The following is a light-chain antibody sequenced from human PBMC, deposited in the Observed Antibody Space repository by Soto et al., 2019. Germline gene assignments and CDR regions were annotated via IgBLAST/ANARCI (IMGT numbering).Light chain of an antibody. Sequence: EIVLTQSPGTLSLSPGERATLSCRASQSVSSSYLAWYQQKPGQAPRLFIYGASSRATGIPDRFSGSGSRTDFTLTISRLELEDFAVYYCQQYGSSPGYTFGQGTKLEIK. CDR3: QQYGSSPGYT. J-gene: IGKJ2*01. CDR2: GAS. CDR1: QSVSSSY. V-gene: IGKV3-20*01.